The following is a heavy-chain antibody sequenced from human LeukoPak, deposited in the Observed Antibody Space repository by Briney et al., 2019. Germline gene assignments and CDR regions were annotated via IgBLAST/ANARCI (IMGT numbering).Heavy chain of an antibody. D-gene: IGHD4-11*01. CDR2: INPNSGGT. CDR1: GYTFTGYY. J-gene: IGHJ6*02. V-gene: IGHV1-2*06. Sequence: ASVKVSCKASGYTFTGYYMHWVQQAPGQGLEWMGRINPNSGGTNYAQKFQGRVTMTRDTSISTAYMELSRLRSDDTAVYYCAREQSYYYGMDVWGQGTTVTVSS. CDR3: AREQSYYYGMDV.